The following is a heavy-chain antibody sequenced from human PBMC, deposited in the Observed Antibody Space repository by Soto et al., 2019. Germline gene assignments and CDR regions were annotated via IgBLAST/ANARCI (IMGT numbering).Heavy chain of an antibody. V-gene: IGHV1-18*01. Sequence: QVQLVQSGPEVKNPGASLKVSCKASGYTFTNYGITWVRQAPGQGLEWMGWITASNGNANYAREIQGRLTLTRDTSTNAASMELRSRRYDDTAVYYCARGASCSSTSSDDNFHYGLAVWGQGTTVIVSS. D-gene: IGHD2-2*01. CDR3: ARGASCSSTSSDDNFHYGLAV. CDR1: GYTFTNYG. J-gene: IGHJ6*02. CDR2: ITASNGNA.